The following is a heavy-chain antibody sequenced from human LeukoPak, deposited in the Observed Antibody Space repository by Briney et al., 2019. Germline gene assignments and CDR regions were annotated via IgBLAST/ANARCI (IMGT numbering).Heavy chain of an antibody. V-gene: IGHV3-30*04. CDR1: GFTFSSYA. CDR3: ARDLTDVVVTGPDY. J-gene: IGHJ4*02. CDR2: ISYDGSNK. D-gene: IGHD2-21*02. Sequence: GGSLRLSCAASGFTFSSYAMHWVRQALGKGLEWVAVISYDGSNKYYADSVKGRFTISRDNSKNTLYLQMNSLRAEDTAVYYCARDLTDVVVTGPDYWGQGTLVTVSS.